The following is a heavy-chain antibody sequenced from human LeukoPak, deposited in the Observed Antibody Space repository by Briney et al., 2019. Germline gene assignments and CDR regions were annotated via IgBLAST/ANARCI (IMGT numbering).Heavy chain of an antibody. CDR2: IYPGDSDT. CDR3: ARRGYDSSGYRDAFDI. Sequence: GESLKISCKGSGYSFTSYWIGWVRQMPGKGLEWMGVIYPGDSDTTYSPSFQGQVTISADKSISTAYLQWSSLKASDTAMYYCARRGYDSSGYRDAFDIWGQGTMVTVSS. CDR1: GYSFTSYW. J-gene: IGHJ3*02. V-gene: IGHV5-51*01. D-gene: IGHD3-22*01.